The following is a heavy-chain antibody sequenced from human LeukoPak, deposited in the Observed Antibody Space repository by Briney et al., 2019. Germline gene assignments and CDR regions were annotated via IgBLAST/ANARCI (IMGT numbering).Heavy chain of an antibody. D-gene: IGHD1-26*01. Sequence: VASVKVSCKASGYTFTSYGISWVRQATGQGLEWMGWMNPNSGNTGYAQKFQGRVTMTRNTSISTAYMELSSLRSEDTAVYYCARGVDSGVDYWGQGTLFTVSS. CDR1: GYTFTSYG. CDR3: ARGVDSGVDY. J-gene: IGHJ4*02. V-gene: IGHV1-8*02. CDR2: MNPNSGNT.